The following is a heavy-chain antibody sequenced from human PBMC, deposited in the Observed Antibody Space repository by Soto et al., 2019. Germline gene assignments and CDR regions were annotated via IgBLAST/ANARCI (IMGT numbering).Heavy chain of an antibody. D-gene: IGHD6-19*01. CDR3: STDPMTYKQWLLNHLDY. V-gene: IGHV3-30-3*01. Sequence: QVQLVESGGGVVQPGRSLRLSCAASGFTFSSYAMHWVRQAPGKGLEWVAVISYDGSNKYYADSVKGRFTISRDNSKNTLYLQMNSLRAEDKAVYHCSTDPMTYKQWLLNHLDYWGQGTLVTVCS. J-gene: IGHJ4*02. CDR1: GFTFSSYA. CDR2: ISYDGSNK.